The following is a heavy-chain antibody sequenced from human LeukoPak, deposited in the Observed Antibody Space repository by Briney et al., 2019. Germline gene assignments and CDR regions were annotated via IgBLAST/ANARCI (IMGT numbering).Heavy chain of an antibody. CDR2: IYTSGST. CDR3: ARGDDSTFDY. Sequence: TLSLTCTVSGGSISSGSYYWSWIRQPAGKGLEWIGRIYTSGSTNYNPSLKSRVTISVDTSKNQFSLKLSSVTAADTAVYYCARGDDSTFDYWGQGTLVTVSS. J-gene: IGHJ4*02. V-gene: IGHV4-61*02. D-gene: IGHD1-1*01. CDR1: GGSISSGSYY.